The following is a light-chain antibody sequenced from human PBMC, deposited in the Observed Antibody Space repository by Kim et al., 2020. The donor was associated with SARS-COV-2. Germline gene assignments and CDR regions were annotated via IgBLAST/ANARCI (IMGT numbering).Light chain of an antibody. CDR2: GAS. V-gene: IGKV3-20*01. Sequence: LSPGELASLSCRASQSVSSSYLAWYQQKPGQAPRLLIYGASSRATCMPDRFSGSGSGTDFTLTISRLEPEDFAVYYCQQYGSSPYTFVHGTKLEI. CDR1: QSVSSSY. J-gene: IGKJ2*01. CDR3: QQYGSSPYT.